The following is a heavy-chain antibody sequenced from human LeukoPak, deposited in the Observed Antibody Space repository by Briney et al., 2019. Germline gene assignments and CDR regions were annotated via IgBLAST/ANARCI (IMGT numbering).Heavy chain of an antibody. CDR1: GFTFSSYA. CDR3: AKDSTRGYSGYDGGHFDH. Sequence: GGSLRLSCAASGFTFSSYAMSWVRQAPGKGLEWVSAISGSGGSTYYADSVKGRLTISRDNAKNSLYLQMNSLRAEDTALYYCAKDSTRGYSGYDGGHFDHWGQGTLVTVSS. J-gene: IGHJ4*02. CDR2: ISGSGGST. V-gene: IGHV3-23*01. D-gene: IGHD5-12*01.